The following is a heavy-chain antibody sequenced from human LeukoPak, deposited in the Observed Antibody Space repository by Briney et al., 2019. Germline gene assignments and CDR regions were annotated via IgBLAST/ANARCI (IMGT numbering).Heavy chain of an antibody. D-gene: IGHD2-2*02. Sequence: ASVKVSCKASGYTFTSYDINWVRQATGQGLEWMGWMNPNSGNTGYAQKFQGRVTITRNTSISTAYMELSSLRSEDTAVYYCARGRYCSSTSCYTGPFDYWGQGTLVTVSS. CDR2: MNPNSGNT. V-gene: IGHV1-8*03. CDR3: ARGRYCSSTSCYTGPFDY. J-gene: IGHJ4*02. CDR1: GYTFTSYD.